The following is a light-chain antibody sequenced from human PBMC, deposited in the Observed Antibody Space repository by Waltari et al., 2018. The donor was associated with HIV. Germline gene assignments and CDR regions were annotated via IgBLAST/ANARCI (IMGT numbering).Light chain of an antibody. CDR1: QSISSY. J-gene: IGKJ2*03. CDR2: AAS. Sequence: DIQMTQSPSSLSASVGDRVTITCRASQSISSYLNWYQHKPGKAPKLLISAASSLQSGVPSRFSGSGSGTDFTLTISSLQPEDFASYYCQQSYTTPLYSLGQGTKLEIK. V-gene: IGKV1-39*01. CDR3: QQSYTTPLYS.